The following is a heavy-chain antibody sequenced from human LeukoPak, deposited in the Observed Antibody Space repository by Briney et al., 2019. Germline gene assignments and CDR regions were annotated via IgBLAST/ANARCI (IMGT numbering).Heavy chain of an antibody. J-gene: IGHJ5*02. CDR2: IYYSGST. V-gene: IGHV4-28*01. CDR3: ARFIAVASWFDP. D-gene: IGHD6-19*01. CDR1: GYSISSSNW. Sequence: PSETLSLTCGVSGYSISSSNWWGWIRQPPGKGLEWIGYIYYSGSTNYNPSLKSRVTISVDTSKNQFSLKLSSVTAADTAVYYCARFIAVASWFDPWGQGTLVTVSS.